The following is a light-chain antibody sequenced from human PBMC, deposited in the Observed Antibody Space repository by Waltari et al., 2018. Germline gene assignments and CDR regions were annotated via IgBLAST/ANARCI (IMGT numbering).Light chain of an antibody. J-gene: IGKJ5*01. CDR2: DTS. CDR1: QDISRY. V-gene: IGKV1D-12*01. CDR3: LQVSNFPIT. Sequence: DIQMTQSPSSVSASLGDRVTITSRASQDISRYLAWYQQTPGRSPKLLIFDTSSLQSGGPSRCSGSGSGTDFTLTISSLQPEDFATYYCLQVSNFPITFGQGTRLEIK.